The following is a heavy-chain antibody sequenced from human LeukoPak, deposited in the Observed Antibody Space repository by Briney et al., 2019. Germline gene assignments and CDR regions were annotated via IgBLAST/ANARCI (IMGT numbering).Heavy chain of an antibody. CDR2: IIPIFGTA. J-gene: IGHJ4*02. CDR3: ATDMVLRGVTSFDY. Sequence: ASVKVSCKASGGTFSSYAISWVRQAPGQGLEWMGGIIPIFGTANYAQKFQGRVTITADKSTSTAYMELSSLRSEDTAVYYCATDMVLRGVTSFDYWGQGTLVTVSS. D-gene: IGHD3-10*01. V-gene: IGHV1-69*06. CDR1: GGTFSSYA.